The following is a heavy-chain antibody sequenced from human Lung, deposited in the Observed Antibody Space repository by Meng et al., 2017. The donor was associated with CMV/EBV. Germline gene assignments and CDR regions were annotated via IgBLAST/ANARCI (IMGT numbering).Heavy chain of an antibody. V-gene: IGHV1-69*05. CDR2: IIPIFGTA. D-gene: IGHD2-2*03. Sequence: TLTGYYMHWVRQAPGQGLEWMGGIIPIFGTANYAQKFQGRVTITTDESTSTAYMELSSLRSEDTAVYYCARGGGYCSSTSCYYFDYWGQGTLVTVSS. CDR1: TLTGYY. J-gene: IGHJ4*02. CDR3: ARGGGYCSSTSCYYFDY.